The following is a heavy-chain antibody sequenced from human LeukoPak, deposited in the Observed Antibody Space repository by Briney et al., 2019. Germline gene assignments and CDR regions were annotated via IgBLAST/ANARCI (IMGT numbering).Heavy chain of an antibody. V-gene: IGHV4-4*07. D-gene: IGHD1-26*01. CDR1: GGSTTSYY. CDR3: ARTGGSGTYYDGSFDY. Sequence: SETLSLTCTVSGGSTTSYYWSCVRHPAGKGLEWIVRIYTSGSTNYNPSLKSRVTMSVDTSKNQFSLKMSSVTATDTAVYYCARTGGSGTYYDGSFDYWGQGTLVTVSS. CDR2: IYTSGST. J-gene: IGHJ4*02.